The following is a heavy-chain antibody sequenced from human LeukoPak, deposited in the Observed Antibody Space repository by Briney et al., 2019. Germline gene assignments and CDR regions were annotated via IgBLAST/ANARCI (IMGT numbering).Heavy chain of an antibody. V-gene: IGHV1-69*13. Sequence: SVKLSCNASEDTFSSYTISWVRHAPGQGLEWMEGIIPIFGTANYAQKFQGRVTITADESTSTAYMELSSLRSEDTAVYYCARDRSTVTTYLKNWGQGTLVTVSS. CDR3: ARDRSTVTTYLKN. J-gene: IGHJ4*02. D-gene: IGHD4-17*01. CDR2: IIPIFGTA. CDR1: EDTFSSYT.